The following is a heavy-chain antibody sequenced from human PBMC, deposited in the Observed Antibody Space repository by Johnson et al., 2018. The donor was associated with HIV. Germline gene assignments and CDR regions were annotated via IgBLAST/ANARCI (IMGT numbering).Heavy chain of an antibody. D-gene: IGHD3-10*01. Sequence: VQLVESGGGLVKPGGSLRLSCAASGCTFSNYWMTWVRQAPGKGLEWVANINQDGSEKIYADSVKGRFTISRDNAENSLYLQMNSLRAEDTAVYYCARDLIKGSRLYAFDIWGQGTMVTVSS. J-gene: IGHJ3*02. CDR3: ARDLIKGSRLYAFDI. CDR1: GCTFSNYW. V-gene: IGHV3-7*01. CDR2: INQDGSEK.